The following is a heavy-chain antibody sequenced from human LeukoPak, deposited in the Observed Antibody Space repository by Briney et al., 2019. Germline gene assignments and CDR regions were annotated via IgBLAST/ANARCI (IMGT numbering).Heavy chain of an antibody. V-gene: IGHV3-21*01. Sequence: GGSLRLSCAASGFTFSAFSMNWVRQAPRKGLEWVSAISSSSSDIYYTDSVKGRFTISRDNANNFLYLQVSSLRAEDTAVYYCATGYTSGTRIDYWGQGTLVSVSS. D-gene: IGHD6-19*01. CDR2: ISSSSSDI. J-gene: IGHJ4*02. CDR1: GFTFSAFS. CDR3: ATGYTSGTRIDY.